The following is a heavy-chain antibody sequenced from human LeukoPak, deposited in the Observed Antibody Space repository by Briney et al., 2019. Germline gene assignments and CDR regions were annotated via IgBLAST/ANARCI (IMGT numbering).Heavy chain of an antibody. CDR2: IYSGGDT. Sequence: GGSLRLSCAASGFTVSNNYMNWVRQAPGKGLEWVSLIYSGGDTHYADSVKGRFTISRDSSKNTLYLQMNSLRAEDTAVYYCARDYAVGWFDPWGQGTLVTVSS. CDR3: ARDYAVGWFDP. CDR1: GFTVSNNY. V-gene: IGHV3-66*01. J-gene: IGHJ5*02. D-gene: IGHD3-16*01.